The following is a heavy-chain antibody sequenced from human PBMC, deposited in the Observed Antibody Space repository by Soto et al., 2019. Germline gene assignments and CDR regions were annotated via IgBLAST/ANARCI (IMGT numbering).Heavy chain of an antibody. CDR2: IWYDGSNK. V-gene: IGHV3-33*01. Sequence: GGSLRLSCAASGFTFSSYGMHLVRQAPGKGLEWVAFIWYDGSNKYYADSVGGRFTIPRDNSKNTLYLQMNSLRAEDTAVYYCARAGATTVNWFDPWGQGTLVTVSS. CDR1: GFTFSSYG. D-gene: IGHD4-17*01. J-gene: IGHJ5*02. CDR3: ARAGATTVNWFDP.